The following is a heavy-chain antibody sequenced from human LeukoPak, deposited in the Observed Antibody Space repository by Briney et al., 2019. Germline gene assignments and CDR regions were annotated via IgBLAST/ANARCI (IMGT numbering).Heavy chain of an antibody. CDR1: GYSFTSYW. Sequence: HGESLQISCQGSGYSFTSYWIGWVRQLPGKGLEWMGITYPGDSDTRYSPSFQGQVTISADKSISTAYLQWSSLKASDTAMYYCARGVLVAAGLDYWGQGTLVTVSS. V-gene: IGHV5-51*01. CDR3: ARGVLVAAGLDY. J-gene: IGHJ4*02. D-gene: IGHD6-13*01. CDR2: TYPGDSDT.